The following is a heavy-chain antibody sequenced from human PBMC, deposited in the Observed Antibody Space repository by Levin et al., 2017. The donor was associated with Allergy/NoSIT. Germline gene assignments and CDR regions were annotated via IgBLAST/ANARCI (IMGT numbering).Heavy chain of an antibody. CDR1: GFTFDDYA. CDR2: ISWNSGSI. V-gene: IGHV3-9*01. J-gene: IGHJ6*02. Sequence: SLKISCAASGFTFDDYAMHWVRQAPGKGLEWVSGISWNSGSIGYADSVKGRFTISRDNAKNSLYLQMNSLRAEDTALYYCAKEVSAAAGTGYYYYYGMDVWGQGTTVTVSS. CDR3: AKEVSAAAGTGYYYYYGMDV. D-gene: IGHD6-13*01.